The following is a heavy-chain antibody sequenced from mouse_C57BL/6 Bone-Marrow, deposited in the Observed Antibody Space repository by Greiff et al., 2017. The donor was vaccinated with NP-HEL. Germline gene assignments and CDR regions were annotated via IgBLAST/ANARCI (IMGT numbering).Heavy chain of an antibody. CDR3: TRALHHDGPFAY. CDR1: GFTFSSYA. Sequence: DVQLVESGAGLVKPGGSLKLSCAASGFTFSSYAMSWVRQTPEKRLEWVAYISSGGDYIYYADTVKGRSTISRDNARNTLYLQMSSLKSEDTDMDYCTRALHHDGPFAYWGQGTLVTVSA. J-gene: IGHJ3*01. CDR2: ISSGGDYI. V-gene: IGHV5-9-1*02. D-gene: IGHD1-2*01.